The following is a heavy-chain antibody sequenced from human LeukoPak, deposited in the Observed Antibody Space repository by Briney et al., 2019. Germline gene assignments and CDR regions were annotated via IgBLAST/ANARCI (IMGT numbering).Heavy chain of an antibody. CDR2: IRYDESNK. CDR3: AKAWAYGANSASDY. V-gene: IGHV3-30*02. Sequence: GGSLRLSCAASGFSFSSYGMHWVRQAPGKGLEWVAFIRYDESNKYYADSVKGRFTISRDNSRNTLYLQMNSLRAEDTALYYCAKAWAYGANSASDYWGQGTLVTVSS. J-gene: IGHJ4*02. CDR1: GFSFSSYG. D-gene: IGHD4-23*01.